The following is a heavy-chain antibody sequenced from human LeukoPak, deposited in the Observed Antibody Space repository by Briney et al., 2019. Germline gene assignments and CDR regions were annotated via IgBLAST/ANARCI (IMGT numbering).Heavy chain of an antibody. J-gene: IGHJ3*02. D-gene: IGHD5-12*01. V-gene: IGHV3-30*02. CDR1: GFTFSSYG. CDR3: ARDRLIMATISDAFDI. Sequence: GGSLRLSCAASGFTFSSYGMHWVRQAPGKGLEWVAFIRYDGSNKYYADSVKGRFTISRDNAKNSLYLQMNSLRAEDTAVYYCARDRLIMATISDAFDIWGQGTMVTVSS. CDR2: IRYDGSNK.